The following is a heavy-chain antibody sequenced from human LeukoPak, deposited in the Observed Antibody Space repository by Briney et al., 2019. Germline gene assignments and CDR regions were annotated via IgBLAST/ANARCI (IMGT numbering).Heavy chain of an antibody. CDR1: GFRFSDHY. CDR2: IRDRANSYTT. J-gene: IGHJ3*02. V-gene: IGHV3-72*01. Sequence: GGSLRLSCAASGFRFSDHYMDWVRRAPGKGLEWLGRIRDRANSYTTEYAASVKGRFTISRDDSKNSLYLQMNSLKTEDTAVYYCTRAKTYDFDIWGQGTMVTVSS. CDR3: TRAKTYDFDI.